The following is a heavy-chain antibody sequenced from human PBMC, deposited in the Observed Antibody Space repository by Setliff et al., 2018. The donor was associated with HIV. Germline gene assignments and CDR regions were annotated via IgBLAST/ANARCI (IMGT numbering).Heavy chain of an antibody. J-gene: IGHJ6*03. CDR3: TRLRGYSYGLASYYYYYMDV. D-gene: IGHD5-18*01. CDR1: GFTLSVAW. V-gene: IGHV3-49*04. CDR2: IRSKAHGGTT. Sequence: GGSLRLSCAASGFTLSVAWMNWVRQAPGKGLDWVGFIRSKAHGGTTEYAASVKGRFTISRDDSKSIAYLQMNSLKTEDTAVYYCTRLRGYSYGLASYYYYYMDVWGKGTTVTVSS.